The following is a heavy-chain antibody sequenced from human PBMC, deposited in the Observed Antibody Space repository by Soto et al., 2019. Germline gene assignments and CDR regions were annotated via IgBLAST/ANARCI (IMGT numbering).Heavy chain of an antibody. D-gene: IGHD6-13*01. J-gene: IGHJ5*02. CDR1: GGTFSSYA. V-gene: IGHV1-69*12. CDR2: IIPIFGTA. Sequence: QVQLVQSGAEVKKPGSSVKVSCKASGGTFSSYAISWVRQAPGQGLEWMGGIIPIFGTANYAQKFQGRVTITADESTSTAYMELSSRRSEDTAVYYCARDFKYSSSWSPNWFDPWGQGTLVTVSS. CDR3: ARDFKYSSSWSPNWFDP.